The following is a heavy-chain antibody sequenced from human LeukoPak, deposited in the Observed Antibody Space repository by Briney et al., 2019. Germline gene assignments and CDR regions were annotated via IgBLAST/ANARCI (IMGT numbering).Heavy chain of an antibody. D-gene: IGHD3-22*01. V-gene: IGHV4-34*01. CDR2: INHSGST. CDR1: GGSLSGYY. CDR3: LHYDSSGYYSPPY. J-gene: IGHJ4*02. Sequence: PSETLSLTCAVYGGSLSGYYWSWIRQPPGKGLEWIGEINHSGSTNYNPSLKSRVTISVDTSKNQVSLKLSSVTAADTAVYYCLHYDSSGYYSPPYWGQGTLVTVSS.